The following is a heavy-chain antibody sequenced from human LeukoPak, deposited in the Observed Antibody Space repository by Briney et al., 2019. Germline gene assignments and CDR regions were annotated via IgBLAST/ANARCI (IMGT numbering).Heavy chain of an antibody. CDR1: GGTFSSYA. V-gene: IGHV1-69*04. J-gene: IGHJ4*02. CDR3: VSDMGYGDYDY. D-gene: IGHD4-17*01. Sequence: SVKVSCKASGGTFSSYAISWVRQAPGQGLEWMGRIIPILGIANYAQKFQGRVTITADKSTSTAYMELSSLRSEDTAVYYCVSDMGYGDYDYWGQGTLVTVSS. CDR2: IIPILGIA.